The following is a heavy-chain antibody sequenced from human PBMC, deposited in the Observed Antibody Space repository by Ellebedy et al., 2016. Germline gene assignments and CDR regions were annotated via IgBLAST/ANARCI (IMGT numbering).Heavy chain of an antibody. V-gene: IGHV3-48*04. CDR2: ISSSSSTI. CDR3: ARGEWELDY. CDR1: GFTFSSYS. Sequence: GGSLRLXXAASGFTFSSYSMNWVRQAPGKGLEWVSYISSSSSTIYYADSVKGRFTISRDNAKNSLYLQMNSLRAEDTAVYYCARGEWELDYWGQGTLVTVSS. J-gene: IGHJ4*02. D-gene: IGHD1-26*01.